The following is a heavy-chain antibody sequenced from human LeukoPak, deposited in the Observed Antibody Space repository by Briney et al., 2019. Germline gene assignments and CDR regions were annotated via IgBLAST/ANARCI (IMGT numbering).Heavy chain of an antibody. CDR2: INHSGST. V-gene: IGHV4-34*01. CDR3: ARGRSSSSTSYYYYYYGMDV. Sequence: SETLSLTCAVYGGSFSGYYWSWIRQPPGKGLEWIGEINHSGSTNYNPSLKSRVTISVDTSKNQFSLKLSSVTAADTAVYYCARGRSSSSTSYYYYYYGMDVWGQGTTVTVSS. D-gene: IGHD6-13*01. CDR1: GGSFSGYY. J-gene: IGHJ6*02.